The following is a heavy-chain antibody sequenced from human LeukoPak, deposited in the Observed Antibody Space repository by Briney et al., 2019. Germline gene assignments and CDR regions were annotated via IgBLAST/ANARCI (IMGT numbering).Heavy chain of an antibody. J-gene: IGHJ5*02. Sequence: SSETLSLTCTVSGGSISSYYWSWIRRPPGKGLEWIGYIYYSGSTNYNPSLKSRVTISVDTSKNQFSLKLSSVTAADTAVYYCARALSYGDYSNWFDPWGQGTLVTVSS. D-gene: IGHD4-17*01. V-gene: IGHV4-59*01. CDR1: GGSISSYY. CDR2: IYYSGST. CDR3: ARALSYGDYSNWFDP.